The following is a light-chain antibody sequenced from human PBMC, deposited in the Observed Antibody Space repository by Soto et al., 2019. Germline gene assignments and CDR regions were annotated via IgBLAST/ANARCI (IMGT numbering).Light chain of an antibody. V-gene: IGLV2-23*02. Sequence: QSALTQPASVSGSPGQSIAISCSGASSDIGSYNFVSWYQQHPGKAPKLMISEVNKRPSEISNRFSGAKSGNTASLTISWLQAEDEADYYCCSFAGSGTGVFGTGTKLTVL. CDR3: CSFAGSGTGV. J-gene: IGLJ1*01. CDR1: SSDIGSYNF. CDR2: EVN.